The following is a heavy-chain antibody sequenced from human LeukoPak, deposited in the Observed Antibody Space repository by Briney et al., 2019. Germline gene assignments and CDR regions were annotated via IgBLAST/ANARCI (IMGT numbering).Heavy chain of an antibody. J-gene: IGHJ6*03. CDR1: GFTFSSYG. CDR3: AREESGVLEWLLYVNYYYYMDV. CDR2: VKQDGSEK. D-gene: IGHD3-3*01. Sequence: GGSLRLSCAASGFTFSSYGMHWVRQAPGKGLEWVANVKQDGSEKFYVDSVKGRFTISRDNAKNSLYLQMNSLRAEDTAVYYCAREESGVLEWLLYVNYYYYMDVWGKGTTVTVSS. V-gene: IGHV3-7*01.